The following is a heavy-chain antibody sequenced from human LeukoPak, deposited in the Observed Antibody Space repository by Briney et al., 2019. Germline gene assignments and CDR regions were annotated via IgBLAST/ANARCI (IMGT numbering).Heavy chain of an antibody. CDR1: VFTFRNYG. D-gene: IGHD3-3*01. CDR3: AKERGVLSAYDY. J-gene: IGHJ4*02. CDR2: ISPDGSGK. Sequence: GGSLRLSCAASVFTFRNYGLHWVRQGPGKGLEGVAVISPDGSGKFYADAVKGRFTISRDNSMNTLSLQMNRLRGEDTALYYCAKERGVLSAYDYWGQGTLVTVSS. V-gene: IGHV3-30*18.